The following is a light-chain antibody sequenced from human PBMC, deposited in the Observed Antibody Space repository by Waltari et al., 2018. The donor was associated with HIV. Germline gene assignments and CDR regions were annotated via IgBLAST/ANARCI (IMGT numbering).Light chain of an antibody. CDR3: AAYAGNNIVI. CDR2: DVT. Sequence: QSALTQPPSASGSPGQSATVSWTGTSSDLVSFNYVSWYQQHPGNAPQLLIYDVTKRPAGVPGRFSASRAGATASLTVAGLLAEDEVEYSCAAYAGNNIVIFCGGTKVTV. CDR1: SSDLVSFNY. V-gene: IGLV2-8*01. J-gene: IGLJ2*01.